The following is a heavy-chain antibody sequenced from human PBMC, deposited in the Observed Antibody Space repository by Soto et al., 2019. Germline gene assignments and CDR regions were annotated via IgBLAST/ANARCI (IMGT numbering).Heavy chain of an antibody. D-gene: IGHD2-15*01. CDR3: ARWGCSGSNCNLNQRSFDL. J-gene: IGHJ4*02. CDR2: IWYDVSNK. CDR1: GFIFNEYG. Sequence: QVQLVESGGGVVQPGRSLRLSCAASGFIFNEYGMHWVRQAPGKGLEWVAVIWYDVSNKYYADSVKGRFTFSRDNSKNTMSLQMNSLRVEDTAIYYCARWGCSGSNCNLNQRSFDLWGQGTLVTVSS. V-gene: IGHV3-33*01.